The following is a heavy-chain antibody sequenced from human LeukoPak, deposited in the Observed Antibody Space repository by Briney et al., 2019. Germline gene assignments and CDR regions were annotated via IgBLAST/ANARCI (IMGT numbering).Heavy chain of an antibody. J-gene: IGHJ4*02. CDR1: GGSISSYY. CDR3: ARLGSIAAAVTPPWNFDY. V-gene: IGHV4-39*01. CDR2: IYYSGST. D-gene: IGHD6-13*01. Sequence: SETLSLTCTVSGGSISSYYWSWIRQPPGKGLEWIGSIYYSGSTYYNPSLKSRVTISVDTSKNQFSLKLSSVTAADTAVYYCARLGSIAAAVTPPWNFDYWGQGTLVTVSS.